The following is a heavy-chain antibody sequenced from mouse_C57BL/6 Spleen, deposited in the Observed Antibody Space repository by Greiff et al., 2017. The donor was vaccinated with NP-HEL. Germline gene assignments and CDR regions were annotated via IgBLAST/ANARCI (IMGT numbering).Heavy chain of an antibody. V-gene: IGHV5-6*01. CDR1: GFTFSSYG. CDR2: ISSGGSYT. Sequence: EVKLMESGGDLVKPGGSLKLSCAASGFTFSSYGMSWVRQTPDKRLEWVATISSGGSYTYYPDSVKGRFTISRDNAKNTLYLQMSSLKSEDTAMYYCARYDYLDYWGQGTTLTVSS. D-gene: IGHD2-3*01. CDR3: ARYDYLDY. J-gene: IGHJ2*01.